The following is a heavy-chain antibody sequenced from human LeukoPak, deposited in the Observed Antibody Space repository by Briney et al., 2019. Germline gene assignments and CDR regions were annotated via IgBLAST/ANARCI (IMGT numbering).Heavy chain of an antibody. CDR3: ARRGLGDGSGSDYYFDD. CDR1: GGSISSSSYY. V-gene: IGHV4-39*01. D-gene: IGHD3-10*01. J-gene: IGHJ4*02. CDR2: IYYTGRT. Sequence: PETLSLTCTVSGGSISSSSYYWGWIRHPPGKGLEWIGSIYYTGRTYYNPPSLKSRVTMSVHTSKNQLSLKVSSVTAADTAVYYCARRGLGDGSGSDYYFDDWGQGTLVTVSS.